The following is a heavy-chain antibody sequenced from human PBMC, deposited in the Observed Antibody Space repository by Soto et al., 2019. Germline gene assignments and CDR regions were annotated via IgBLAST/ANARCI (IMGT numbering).Heavy chain of an antibody. CDR3: ARSAQDIMITFGGVIVLSFDY. D-gene: IGHD3-16*02. Sequence: VGSLRLSCAASGFTFSSYWMSWVRQAPGKGLEWVANIKQDGSEKYYVDSVKGRFTISRDNAKNSLYLQMNSLRAEDTAVYYCARSAQDIMITFGGVIVLSFDYWGQGTLVTVSS. CDR1: GFTFSSYW. CDR2: IKQDGSEK. V-gene: IGHV3-7*03. J-gene: IGHJ4*02.